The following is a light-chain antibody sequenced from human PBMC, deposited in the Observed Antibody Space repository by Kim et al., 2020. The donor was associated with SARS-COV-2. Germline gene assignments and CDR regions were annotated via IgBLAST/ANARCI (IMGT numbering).Light chain of an antibody. V-gene: IGLV1-51*01. CDR2: DSN. CDR3: GTWDSSLSAYV. J-gene: IGLJ1*01. CDR1: VATLGYHY. Sequence: VPIYCPGRVATLGYHYVSWCQQLPETAPKLVIYDSNKRTSGIPDRFSGSKSGTSATLGITGLQTGDEADYYCGTWDSSLSAYVFGTGTKVTVL.